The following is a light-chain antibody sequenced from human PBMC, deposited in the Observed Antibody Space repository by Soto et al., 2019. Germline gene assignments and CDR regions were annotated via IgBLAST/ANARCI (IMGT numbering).Light chain of an antibody. CDR1: QSVSSN. Sequence: IVITQSPATLSVSPGERATLSCGASQSVSSNLAWYQQKPGQAPRLLIYGASTRATGIPARFSGSGSGTEFSLTISSLQPDDFATYYCQQYKSFSLTFGGGTKVDIK. J-gene: IGKJ4*01. V-gene: IGKV3-15*01. CDR3: QQYKSFSLT. CDR2: GAS.